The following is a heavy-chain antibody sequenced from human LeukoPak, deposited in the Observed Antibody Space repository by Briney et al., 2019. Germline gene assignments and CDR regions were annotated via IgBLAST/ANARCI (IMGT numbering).Heavy chain of an antibody. D-gene: IGHD3-22*01. J-gene: IGHJ4*02. CDR3: AKARVYDSSGYYYLPFDY. CDR2: ISGSGGST. CDR1: GLTVSSRY. Sequence: GGSLRLSCAASGLTVSSRYMSWVRQAPGKGLEWVSAISGSGGSTYYADSVKGRFTISRDNSKNTLYLQMNSLRAEDTAVYYCAKARVYDSSGYYYLPFDYWGQGTLVTVSS. V-gene: IGHV3-23*01.